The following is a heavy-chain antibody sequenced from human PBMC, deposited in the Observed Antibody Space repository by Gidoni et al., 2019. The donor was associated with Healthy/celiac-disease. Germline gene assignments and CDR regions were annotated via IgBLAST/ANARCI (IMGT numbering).Heavy chain of an antibody. CDR1: GYTFTSYG. J-gene: IGHJ5*02. CDR2: ISAYNGNT. D-gene: IGHD4-17*01. CDR3: ARDRETTVVTPWFDP. V-gene: IGHV1-18*01. Sequence: QVQLVQSGAEVKKPGASVKVSCKASGYTFTSYGISWVRQAPGQGLEWMGWISAYNGNTNYAQEIQGRVTMTTDTSTITAYMELRSLRSDDTAVYYCARDRETTVVTPWFDPWGQGTLVTVSS.